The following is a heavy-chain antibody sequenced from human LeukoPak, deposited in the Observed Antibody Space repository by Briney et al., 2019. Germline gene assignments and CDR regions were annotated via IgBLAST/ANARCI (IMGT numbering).Heavy chain of an antibody. CDR1: GGSISSYY. Sequence: PSETLSLTCTVSGGSISSYYWSWIRQPPGKGLEWIGYIYYSGSTNYNPSLKSRVTISVDTSKNQFSLKLSPVTAEDTAVYYCARSRDYNDGSGHSTGYFDYWGQGTLVTVSS. CDR2: IYYSGST. CDR3: ARSRDYNDGSGHSTGYFDY. J-gene: IGHJ4*02. V-gene: IGHV4-59*12. D-gene: IGHD3-22*01.